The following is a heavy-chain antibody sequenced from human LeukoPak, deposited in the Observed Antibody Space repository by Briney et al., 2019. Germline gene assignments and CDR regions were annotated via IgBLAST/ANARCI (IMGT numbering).Heavy chain of an antibody. J-gene: IGHJ4*02. Sequence: SETLSLTCTVSGGSISSYYWNWIRQPPGKGLEWIGYIHHNGNNNYNPSLKSRVTISIDTSKNQFSLRLSSVTAADTAVYYCARGAAGYSYGWGQGTLVTVSS. V-gene: IGHV4-59*01. D-gene: IGHD5-18*01. CDR3: ARGAAGYSYG. CDR1: GGSISSYY. CDR2: IHHNGNN.